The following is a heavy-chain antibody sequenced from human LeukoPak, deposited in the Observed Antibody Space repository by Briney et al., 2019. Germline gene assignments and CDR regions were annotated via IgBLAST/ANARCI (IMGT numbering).Heavy chain of an antibody. Sequence: ASVKVSCKASGYTFFSSDITWVRQAPGQGLEWIGRISTSNGDTNYAAKLQGRVTMTTDTSTSTVYMELGSLTFDDTAVYFCARAPYHRLGPPLDLWGQGTLVTVSS. CDR2: ISTSNGDT. V-gene: IGHV1-18*01. J-gene: IGHJ5*02. CDR1: GYTFFSSD. CDR3: ARAPYHRLGPPLDL. D-gene: IGHD1-14*01.